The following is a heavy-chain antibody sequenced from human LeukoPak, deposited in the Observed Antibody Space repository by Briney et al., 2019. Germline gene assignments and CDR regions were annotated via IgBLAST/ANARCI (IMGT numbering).Heavy chain of an antibody. D-gene: IGHD6-19*01. V-gene: IGHV4-59*08. CDR1: GGPISSYY. CDR2: ISYNGST. Sequence: SETLSLTCTVSGGPISSYYWSWIRQPPGKGLEWIAYISYNGSTNYNPSRKSRVTISVDTSKNQFSLKLSSVTAADTAMYYCARHQHKAVADRGGYWYPMDVWGHGTTVTVS. J-gene: IGHJ6*02. CDR3: ARHQHKAVADRGGYWYPMDV.